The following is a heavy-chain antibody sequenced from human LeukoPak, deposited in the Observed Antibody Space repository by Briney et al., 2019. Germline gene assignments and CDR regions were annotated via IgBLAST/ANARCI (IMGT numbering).Heavy chain of an antibody. Sequence: GGSLRLSCAASGFTFSSYGMSWVRQAPGKGLEWVSAISGGGDSTYYADSVRGRFTISRDNSKNTLYLQMNSLRAEDTAVYYCAKGMTDSSGTIFDYWGQGTLVTVSS. CDR1: GFTFSSYG. J-gene: IGHJ4*02. D-gene: IGHD3-22*01. CDR2: ISGGGDST. V-gene: IGHV3-23*01. CDR3: AKGMTDSSGTIFDY.